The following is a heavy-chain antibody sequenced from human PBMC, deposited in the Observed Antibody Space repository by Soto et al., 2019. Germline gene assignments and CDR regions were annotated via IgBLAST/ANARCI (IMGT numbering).Heavy chain of an antibody. Sequence: ASVKVSCKPSGYTFTSYLIYLVRQAPGQRLEWMGWINTGNGDTKYSQKFQGRVTITRDTSASTAYMELSSLTSEDTAVYYCASGNCGYVCYHDYWGQGTLVTVSS. CDR3: ASGNCGYVCYHDY. CDR2: INTGNGDT. CDR1: GYTFTSYL. V-gene: IGHV1-3*04. D-gene: IGHD2-21*01. J-gene: IGHJ4*02.